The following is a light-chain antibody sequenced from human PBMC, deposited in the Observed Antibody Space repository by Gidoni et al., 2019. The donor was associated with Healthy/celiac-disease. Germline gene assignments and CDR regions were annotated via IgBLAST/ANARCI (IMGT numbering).Light chain of an antibody. CDR3: QQSYSTLRT. J-gene: IGKJ1*01. V-gene: IGKV1-39*01. CDR2: AAS. CDR1: QSISSY. Sequence: KMTQSPSSVAASEGDRVTITCRASQSISSYLNWYQQKPGKAPKLLIYAASSLQSGVPSRFSGSGSGTDFTLTISSLQPEDFATYYCQQSYSTLRTFXEXTKVEIK.